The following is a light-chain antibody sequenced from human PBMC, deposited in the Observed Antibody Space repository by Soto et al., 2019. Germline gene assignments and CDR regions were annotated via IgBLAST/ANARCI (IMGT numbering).Light chain of an antibody. J-gene: IGKJ2*01. V-gene: IGKV1-5*01. CDR3: QQYSSSSPT. Sequence: DIQMTQSPSTLSASVGARVTITCRASQSISSWLAWYQQKPGKAPKLLIYGASSLESGVPSRFSGSGSVTEFTLTIDCLQPDDFATYYCQQYSSSSPTFGQGTKLEI. CDR2: GAS. CDR1: QSISSW.